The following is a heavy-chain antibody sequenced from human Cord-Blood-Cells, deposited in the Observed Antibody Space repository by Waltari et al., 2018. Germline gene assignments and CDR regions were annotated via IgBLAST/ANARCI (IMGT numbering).Heavy chain of an antibody. CDR3: ARGGNVVVPASIEEIDY. D-gene: IGHD2-2*01. CDR2: INHSGSP. V-gene: IGHV4-34*01. J-gene: IGHJ4*02. CDR1: GGSFSGYY. Sequence: QVQLQQWGAGLLKPSETLSLTCAVYGGSFSGYYWSWIRQPPGKGLEWIGEINHSGSPNSYPSLKNRVTISVDTSKNQFSLKLSSVTAADTAVYYCARGGNVVVPASIEEIDYWGQGTLVTVSS.